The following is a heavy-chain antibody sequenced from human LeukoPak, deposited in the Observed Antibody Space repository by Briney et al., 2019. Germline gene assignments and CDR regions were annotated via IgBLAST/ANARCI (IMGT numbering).Heavy chain of an antibody. CDR3: ARESFSSSWYPRPYYYYGMDV. V-gene: IGHV3-48*04. CDR2: ISSSSSTI. Sequence: PGGSLRLSCAVSGFTFSSYSMNWVRQAPEKGLEWVSYISSSSSTIYYADSVKGRFTISRDNAKNSLYLQMNSLRAEDTAVYYCARESFSSSWYPRPYYYYGMDVWGQGTTVTVSS. CDR1: GFTFSSYS. D-gene: IGHD6-13*01. J-gene: IGHJ6*02.